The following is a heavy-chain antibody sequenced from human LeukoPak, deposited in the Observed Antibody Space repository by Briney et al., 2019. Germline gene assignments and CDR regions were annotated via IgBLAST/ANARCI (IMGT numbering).Heavy chain of an antibody. CDR3: ARSFNAFDI. CDR2: IYYSGST. J-gene: IGHJ3*02. Sequence: SSETLSLTCTVSGGSISSYYWSWIRQPPGKGLEWIGYIYYSGSTNYNPSLKSRVTISVDTSKNQFSLKLSSVTAAGTAVYYCARSFNAFDIWGQGTMVTVSS. CDR1: GGSISSYY. V-gene: IGHV4-59*01.